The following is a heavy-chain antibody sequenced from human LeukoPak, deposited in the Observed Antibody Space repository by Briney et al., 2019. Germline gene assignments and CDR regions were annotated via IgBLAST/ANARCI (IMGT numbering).Heavy chain of an antibody. CDR1: GFTFSSYW. CDR3: ARDREDIVVVPAAKLGYYYYMDV. J-gene: IGHJ6*03. V-gene: IGHV3-7*01. Sequence: GGSLRLSCAASGFTFSSYWMSWVRQAPGKGLGWVANIKQDGSEKYYVDSVKGRFTISRDNAKNSLYLQMNSLRAEDTAVYYCARDREDIVVVPAAKLGYYYYMDVWGKGTTVTVSS. CDR2: IKQDGSEK. D-gene: IGHD2-2*01.